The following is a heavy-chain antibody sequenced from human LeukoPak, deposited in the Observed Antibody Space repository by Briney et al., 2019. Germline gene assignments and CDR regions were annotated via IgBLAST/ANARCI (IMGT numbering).Heavy chain of an antibody. Sequence: GGSLRLSYALSGFTYSSYAMSWVRQAPGKGLEGVSTISGSGDTYYLDSVTGRFTISRDNSKNTLYLQMNSLRAEDTAVYYCAKEGGYNYGYLDYWGQGSLVTVSS. CDR1: GFTYSSYA. D-gene: IGHD5-18*01. CDR3: AKEGGYNYGYLDY. J-gene: IGHJ4*02. CDR2: ISGSGDT. V-gene: IGHV3-23*01.